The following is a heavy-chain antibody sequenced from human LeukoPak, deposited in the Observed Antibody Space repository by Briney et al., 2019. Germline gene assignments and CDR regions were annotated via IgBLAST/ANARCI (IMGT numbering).Heavy chain of an antibody. J-gene: IGHJ5*02. Sequence: GGSLRLSCAASGFTFSSYEMNWVRQAPGKGLEWVSYISSTGSTVYYADSVKGRFTISRDNAKNSLFLQMNSLRAEDTAVYYCATLAVAAPNLFDPWGQGTLVTVSS. CDR2: ISSTGSTV. D-gene: IGHD6-19*01. CDR3: ATLAVAAPNLFDP. CDR1: GFTFSSYE. V-gene: IGHV3-48*03.